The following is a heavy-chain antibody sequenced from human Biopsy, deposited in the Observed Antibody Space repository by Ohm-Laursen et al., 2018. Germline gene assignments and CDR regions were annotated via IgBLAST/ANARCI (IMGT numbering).Heavy chain of an antibody. D-gene: IGHD4-11*01. CDR2: IYYSVMT. Sequence: SETLSLTCTVSGDSVTQYYWSWIRQPPGKGLEWIGHIYYSVMTNYNPSLQSRVPISVDTSRNQVSLTLSSVTAADTAVYYCARDSGILNYGNFRFDHYYGMDVWGQGTKVTVSS. CDR3: ARDSGILNYGNFRFDHYYGMDV. CDR1: GDSVTQYY. V-gene: IGHV4-59*02. J-gene: IGHJ6*02.